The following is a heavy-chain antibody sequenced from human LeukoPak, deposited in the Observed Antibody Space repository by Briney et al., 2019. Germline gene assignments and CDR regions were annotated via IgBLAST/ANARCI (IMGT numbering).Heavy chain of an antibody. CDR1: GFTSSSYG. CDR2: ISYDGSSQ. CDR3: AKGPQEQWLAQGYFDL. J-gene: IGHJ2*01. Sequence: GRSLRLSCAASGFTSSSYGMHWVRQAPGKGLEWVAVISYDGSSQYYADSVKGRFTFSRDNSKNTLYLQMNSLRAVDTAVYYCAKGPQEQWLAQGYFDLWGRGTLVTVSS. V-gene: IGHV3-30*18. D-gene: IGHD6-19*01.